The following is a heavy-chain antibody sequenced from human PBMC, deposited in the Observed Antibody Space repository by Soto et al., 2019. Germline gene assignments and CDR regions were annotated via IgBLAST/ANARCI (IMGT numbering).Heavy chain of an antibody. CDR1: GGSISSYY. CDR3: ARLIAVAGTEYFQH. CDR2: IYYSGST. D-gene: IGHD6-19*01. V-gene: IGHV4-59*08. Sequence: QVQLQESGPGLVKPSETLSLTCTVSGGSISSYYWSWIRQPPGKGLEWIGYIYYSGSTNYNPSLKSRVTISVDTSKNQFSLKLSSVTAADTAVYYCARLIAVAGTEYFQHWGQGTLVTVSS. J-gene: IGHJ1*01.